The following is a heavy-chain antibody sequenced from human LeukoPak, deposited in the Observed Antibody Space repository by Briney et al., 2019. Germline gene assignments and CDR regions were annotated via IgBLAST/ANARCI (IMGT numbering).Heavy chain of an antibody. CDR2: ISNGGSYK. J-gene: IGHJ4*02. CDR3: AKDSPSGFDY. CDR1: GFTFSHYG. V-gene: IGHV3-30*18. Sequence: PGRSLRLSCAASGFTFSHYGMHWVRQAPGKGLEWVAVISNGGSYKDYVNSVKGRFTISRDNSKNTLYLQMNSLTIEDTAVYYCAKDSPSGFDYWGQGILVTVSS. D-gene: IGHD3-10*01.